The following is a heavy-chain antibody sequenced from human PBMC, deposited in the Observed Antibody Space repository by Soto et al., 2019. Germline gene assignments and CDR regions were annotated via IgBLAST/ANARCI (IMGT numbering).Heavy chain of an antibody. V-gene: IGHV3-30*03. CDR3: AIPSYSEVAQYDFDY. CDR1: GFTFSSYG. J-gene: IGHJ4*02. D-gene: IGHD2-15*01. Sequence: QVQRVESGGGVVQPGRSLRLSCAASGFTFSSYGMHWVRQAPGKGLEWVAVISYDGSNKYYADSVKGRFTISRDNSKKPLDLQMSSLRAAATAVYYCAIPSYSEVAQYDFDYWGQRTLVTVSS. CDR2: ISYDGSNK.